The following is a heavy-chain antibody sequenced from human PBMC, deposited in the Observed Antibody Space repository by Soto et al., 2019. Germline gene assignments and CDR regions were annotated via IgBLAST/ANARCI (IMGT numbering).Heavy chain of an antibody. CDR2: ISSTTNYI. J-gene: IGHJ4*02. CDR1: GFTFTRYS. Sequence: GGSLRLSCAASGFTFTRYSMNWVRQAPGKGPEWVSSISSTTNYIYYGDSMKGRFTISRDNAKNSLYLEMNSLRAEDTAVYYCARESEDLTSNFDYWGQGTLVTVSS. CDR3: ARESEDLTSNFDY. V-gene: IGHV3-21*06.